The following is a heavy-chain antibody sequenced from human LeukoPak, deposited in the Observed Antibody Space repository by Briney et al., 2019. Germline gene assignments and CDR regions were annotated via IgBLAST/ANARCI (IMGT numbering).Heavy chain of an antibody. J-gene: IGHJ4*02. D-gene: IGHD2-8*02. V-gene: IGHV3-74*01. CDR1: GFTFSSYW. Sequence: GGSLRLSCAASGFTFSSYWMHWVRQAPGKGLAWVSRISSEGDTTSHADSVKGRFTVSRDNAKNTLYPQMNSLRAEDTAVYYCVRDAFTAGDHWGQGTLVTVSS. CDR3: VRDAFTAGDH. CDR2: ISSEGDTT.